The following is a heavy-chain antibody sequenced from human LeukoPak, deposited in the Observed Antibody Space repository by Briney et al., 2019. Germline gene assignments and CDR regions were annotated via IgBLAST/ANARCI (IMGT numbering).Heavy chain of an antibody. J-gene: IGHJ6*02. D-gene: IGHD3-9*01. V-gene: IGHV4-59*01. Sequence: ESSETLSLTCTVSAGSISSYYWSWTRQPPGNGLEWIGYIYYSGSTNYKPSLKSRVTISVDTSKNHFSLKLNSVTAADTAVYYCARGVDYDNNYFQYGMDVWGRGTTVTVSS. CDR2: IYYSGST. CDR1: AGSISSYY. CDR3: ARGVDYDNNYFQYGMDV.